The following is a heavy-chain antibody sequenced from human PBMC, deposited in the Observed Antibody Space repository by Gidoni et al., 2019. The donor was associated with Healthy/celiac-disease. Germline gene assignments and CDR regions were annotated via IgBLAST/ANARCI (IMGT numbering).Heavy chain of an antibody. V-gene: IGHV3-15*01. J-gene: IGHJ1*01. D-gene: IGHD3-22*01. CDR2: IKSKTDGGTK. CDR3: TTGVYYYDSSGYSRYAEYFQH. Sequence: EVQLVESGGGLVKPGGSLRLSCAASGFPFSNSWMSWVRQAPGKGLEWVGRIKSKTDGGTKDYAAPVKGRFTISRDDSKNTLYLQMNSLKTEDTAVYYCTTGVYYYDSSGYSRYAEYFQHWGQGTLVTVSS. CDR1: GFPFSNSW.